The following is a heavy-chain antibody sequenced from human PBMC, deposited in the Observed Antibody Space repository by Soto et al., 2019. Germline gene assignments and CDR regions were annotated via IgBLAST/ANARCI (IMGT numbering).Heavy chain of an antibody. Sequence: GASVKVSCKASGYTFTIYGIIWVRQAPGQGLEWMGWINPYNGNTNYAQKLQGRVTMTTDTSTSTAYMELRSLRSDDTAVYYCAREPVAGIWFDPWGQGTLVTVSS. CDR3: AREPVAGIWFDP. CDR1: GYTFTIYG. D-gene: IGHD6-19*01. J-gene: IGHJ5*02. V-gene: IGHV1-18*01. CDR2: INPYNGNT.